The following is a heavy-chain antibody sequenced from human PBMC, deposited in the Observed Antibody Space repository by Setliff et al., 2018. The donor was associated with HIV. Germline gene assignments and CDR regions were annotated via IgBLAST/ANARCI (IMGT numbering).Heavy chain of an antibody. CDR2: FDPQDGKT. D-gene: IGHD1-7*01. CDR3: ATFYKLTGTTSFDF. V-gene: IGHV1-24*01. J-gene: IGHJ4*02. CDR1: GYTLTEVS. Sequence: ASVKVSCKISGYTLTEVSMHWVRQAPGKGLEWMGYFDPQDGKTIYAQKFQDRVTMTEDTSTDTTHMEVRGLRSEDTAIYYCATFYKLTGTTSFDFWGQGTLVTVSS.